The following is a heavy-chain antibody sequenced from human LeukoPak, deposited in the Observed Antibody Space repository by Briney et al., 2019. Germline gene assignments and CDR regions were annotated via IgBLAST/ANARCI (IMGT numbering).Heavy chain of an antibody. Sequence: GGSLRLSCAASGFTFSSYAMSWVRQAPGKGLEWVSTISGSGGSTYYADSVKGRCTISRDNSKNTLYLQMNSLRAEDTAVYYCAKSGPGYSSSWYMSYWGQGTLVTVSS. V-gene: IGHV3-23*01. D-gene: IGHD6-13*01. CDR2: ISGSGGST. J-gene: IGHJ4*02. CDR1: GFTFSSYA. CDR3: AKSGPGYSSSWYMSY.